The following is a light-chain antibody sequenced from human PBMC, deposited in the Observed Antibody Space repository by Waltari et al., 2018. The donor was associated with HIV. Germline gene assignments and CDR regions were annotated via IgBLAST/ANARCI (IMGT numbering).Light chain of an antibody. CDR3: KQYYSTPWT. J-gene: IGKJ1*01. V-gene: IGKV4-1*01. Sequence: DIVMIQSPDSLTVSLGERATINCKSSQSILYTANDKNYLTWYQQKPGQPPKLLISWASTGEAGVPDLFSGRGSGTDFTLTISSLQAEDVAVYYCKQYYSTPWTCGQGTKVEIK. CDR2: WAS. CDR1: QSILYTANDKNY.